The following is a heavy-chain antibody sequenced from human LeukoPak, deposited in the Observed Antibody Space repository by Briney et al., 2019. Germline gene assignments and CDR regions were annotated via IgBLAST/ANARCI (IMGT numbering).Heavy chain of an antibody. D-gene: IGHD3-10*01. V-gene: IGHV1-69*13. CDR3: ARDQGLWFGELLPHGEYFQH. Sequence: RASVKVSCKASGGTFSGYAFSWVRQAPGQGLEWMGGIIPMFGRTNYAQTFQGRVTITADGSTSTAYMELTSLRSDDTAVYYCARDQGLWFGELLPHGEYFQHWGQGTLVTVSS. CDR1: GGTFSGYA. CDR2: IIPMFGRT. J-gene: IGHJ1*01.